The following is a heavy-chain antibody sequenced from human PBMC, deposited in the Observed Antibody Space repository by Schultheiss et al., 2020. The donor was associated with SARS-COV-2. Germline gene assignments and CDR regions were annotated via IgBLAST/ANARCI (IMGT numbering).Heavy chain of an antibody. CDR3: ARGFWEVDY. CDR2: IYNSGST. CDR1: GGFISSYY. V-gene: IGHV4-59*08. J-gene: IGHJ4*02. D-gene: IGHD3-3*01. Sequence: SETLSLTCTVSGGFISSYYWSWIRQPPGKGLEWIGYIYNSGSTKYNPSLKSRVTISVVTSKNQFSLKLSSVTAADTAVYYCARGFWEVDYWGQGTLVTVSS.